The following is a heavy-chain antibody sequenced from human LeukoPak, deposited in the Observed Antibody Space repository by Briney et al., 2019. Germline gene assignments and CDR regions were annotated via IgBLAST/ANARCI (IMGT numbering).Heavy chain of an antibody. CDR3: ARGGGLRFLEWRLEFDY. V-gene: IGHV4-34*01. CDR1: GGSFSGYY. D-gene: IGHD3-3*01. J-gene: IGHJ4*02. CDR2: INHSGST. Sequence: SETLSLTCAVYGGSFSGYYWSWIRQPPGKGLEWIGEINHSGSTNYNPSLKSRVTISVDPSKNQFSLKLSSVTAADTAVYYCARGGGLRFLEWRLEFDYWGQGTLVTVSS.